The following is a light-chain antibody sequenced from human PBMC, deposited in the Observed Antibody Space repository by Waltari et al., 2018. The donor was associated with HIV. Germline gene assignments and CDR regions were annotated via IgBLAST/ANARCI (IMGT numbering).Light chain of an antibody. J-gene: IGKJ4*01. CDR2: AAS. CDR1: QSISNY. V-gene: IGKV1-39*01. CDR3: QQSYSSPLT. Sequence: DIQMTQSPSSLSASVRDRVTITCRASQSISNYLNWYQQRPGKAPKLLIYAASNLQSGVPSRFSGSGSGTDFTLTISSLQPEDFATYYCQQSYSSPLTFGGGTKVEIK.